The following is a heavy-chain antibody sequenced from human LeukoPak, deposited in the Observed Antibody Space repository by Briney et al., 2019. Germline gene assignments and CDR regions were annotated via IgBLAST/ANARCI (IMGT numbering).Heavy chain of an antibody. D-gene: IGHD6-13*01. CDR2: INHSGST. CDR3: ARHPPYSSSCFDY. J-gene: IGHJ4*02. CDR1: GGSFSGYY. V-gene: IGHV4-34*01. Sequence: SETLSLTCAVYGGSFSGYYWSWIRQPPGKGLEWIGEINHSGSTNYNPSLKSRVTISVDTSKNQFSLKLSSVTAADTAVYYCARHPPYSSSCFDYWGQGTLVTVSS.